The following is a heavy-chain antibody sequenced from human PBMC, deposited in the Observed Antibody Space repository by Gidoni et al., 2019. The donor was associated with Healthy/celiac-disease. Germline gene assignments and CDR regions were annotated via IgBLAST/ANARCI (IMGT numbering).Heavy chain of an antibody. CDR1: GGSISSYY. CDR3: ARDRYDCSGGSCYSEGYWYFDL. J-gene: IGHJ2*01. D-gene: IGHD2-15*01. Sequence: QVQLQESGPGLVKPSETLSLTCTVSGGSISSYYWSWIRQPPGKGLEWIGYIYYSGSTNSNPSLKSRVTISVDTSKNQFSLKLSSVTAADTAVYYCARDRYDCSGGSCYSEGYWYFDLWGRGTLVTVSS. V-gene: IGHV4-59*01. CDR2: IYYSGST.